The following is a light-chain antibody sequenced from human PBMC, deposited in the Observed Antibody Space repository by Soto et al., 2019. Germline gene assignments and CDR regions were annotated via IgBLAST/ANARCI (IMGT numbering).Light chain of an antibody. CDR1: QSVTSTY. CDR3: QQYGSSRWT. J-gene: IGKJ1*01. Sequence: EIVLTQSPGTLSLSPGERVTLSCRASQSVTSTYLAWYQQRSGQAPRLLIYGKSSRATGIPDRLSGSGSGTDLSLTITRLEPEDFAVYYCQQYGSSRWTFGQGTKVDI. V-gene: IGKV3-20*01. CDR2: GKS.